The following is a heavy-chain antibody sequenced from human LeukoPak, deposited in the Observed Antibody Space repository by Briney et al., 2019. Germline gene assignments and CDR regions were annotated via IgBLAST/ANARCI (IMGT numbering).Heavy chain of an antibody. CDR2: INHSGST. CDR1: GGSFSGYY. Sequence: PSETLSLTCAVYGGSFSGYYWSWIRQPPGKGLEWIGEINHSGSTNYNPSLKSRVTISVDTSKNQFSLKLSSVTAADTAVYYCARVGGELERPSFIDYWGQGTLVTVS. D-gene: IGHD1-1*01. CDR3: ARVGGELERPSFIDY. J-gene: IGHJ4*02. V-gene: IGHV4-34*01.